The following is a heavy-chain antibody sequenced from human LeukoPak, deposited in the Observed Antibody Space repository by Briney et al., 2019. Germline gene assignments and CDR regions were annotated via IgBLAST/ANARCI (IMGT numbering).Heavy chain of an antibody. CDR2: IYYSGST. V-gene: IGHV4-39*01. J-gene: IGHJ4*02. CDR3: ARPANYDFWSGYYTPFDY. CDR1: GGSISGSSYY. D-gene: IGHD3-3*01. Sequence: SETLSLTCTVSGGSISGSSYYWGWIRQPPGKGLEWIGSIYYSGSTYYNPSLKSRVTISVDTSKNQFSLKLSSVTAADTAVYYCARPANYDFWSGYYTPFDYWGQGTLVTVSS.